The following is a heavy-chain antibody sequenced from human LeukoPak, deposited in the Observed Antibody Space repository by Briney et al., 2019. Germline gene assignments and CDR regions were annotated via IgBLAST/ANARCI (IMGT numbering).Heavy chain of an antibody. CDR3: ASGLLDSSGYFLNY. Sequence: GGSLRLSCAASGFTFSDYYMSWIRQAPGKGLEWVSYTSSSGSTIYYADSVKGRFTISRDNAKNSLYLQMNSLRAEDTAVYYCASGLLDSSGYFLNYWGQGTLVTVSS. V-gene: IGHV3-11*01. D-gene: IGHD3-22*01. CDR2: TSSSGSTI. CDR1: GFTFSDYY. J-gene: IGHJ4*02.